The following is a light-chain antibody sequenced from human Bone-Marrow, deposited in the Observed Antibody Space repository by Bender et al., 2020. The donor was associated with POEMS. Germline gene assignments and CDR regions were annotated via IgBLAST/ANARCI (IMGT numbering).Light chain of an antibody. CDR3: CSYAGAYTWV. CDR1: SSDIGTYDL. J-gene: IGLJ3*02. CDR2: EVT. V-gene: IGLV2-23*02. Sequence: QSALTQPASVSGSPGQSVTVSCSGTSSDIGTYDLVSWYQLYPGNVPKLIIFEVTKRPSGVSFRFSGSKSGNTAFLTISGLQADDEADYYCCSYAGAYTWVFGGGTQLTVL.